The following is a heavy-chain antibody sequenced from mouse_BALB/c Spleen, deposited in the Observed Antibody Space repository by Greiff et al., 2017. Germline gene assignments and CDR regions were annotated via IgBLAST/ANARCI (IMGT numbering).Heavy chain of an antibody. CDR3: ARSGGNYLYAMEY. D-gene: IGHD2-1*01. CDR2: IDPANGNT. V-gene: IGHV14-3*02. J-gene: IGHJ4*01. CDR1: GFNIKDTY. Sequence: EVQLQQSGAELVKPGASVKLSCTASGFNIKDTYMHWVKQRPEQGLEWIGRIDPANGNTKYDPKFQGKATITADTSSNTAYLQLSSLTSEDTAVYYCARSGGNYLYAMEYWGQGTSVTVAS.